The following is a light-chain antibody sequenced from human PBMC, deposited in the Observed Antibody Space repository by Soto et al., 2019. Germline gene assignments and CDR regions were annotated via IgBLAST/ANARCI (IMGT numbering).Light chain of an antibody. CDR3: QKHDGVPL. V-gene: IGKV1-33*01. CDR2: DAS. Sequence: DIQLTQSPSSLSASVGDRVTITCQASHDISNHLNWYQQKPGKAPNLLIYDASDLETGVPSRFSGGVSGTFFSFTINRLQPEDIATYYCQKHDGVPLFGPGTKVDI. CDR1: HDISNH. J-gene: IGKJ3*01.